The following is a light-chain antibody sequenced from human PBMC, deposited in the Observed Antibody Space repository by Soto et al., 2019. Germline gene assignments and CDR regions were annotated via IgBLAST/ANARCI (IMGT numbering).Light chain of an antibody. J-gene: IGLJ3*02. V-gene: IGLV2-11*02. CDR2: AVT. Sequence: QSVLTQPRSVSGSPGQSVTISCNGASSDVGGYNYVSWHQQHPGKAPQLIIFAVTQRPSGVPDRFSGSKSGNTASLTISGLQADDEADYYCCSYAGSNTWVFGGGTKLTVL. CDR1: SSDVGGYNY. CDR3: CSYAGSNTWV.